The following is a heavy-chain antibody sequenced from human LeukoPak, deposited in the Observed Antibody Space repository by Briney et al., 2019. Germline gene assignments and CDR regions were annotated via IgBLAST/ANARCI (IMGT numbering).Heavy chain of an antibody. CDR1: VFTFSKFG. CDR2: ISPSRTST. Sequence: GGSLRLTCAASVFTFSKFGMSWVRQAPGKGLEWVSAISPSRTSTYYADSVKGRFTISRDDSKNMLYLQLNSLRAEDTAVYYCAKGFDPDGYWGQGTLVTVSS. CDR3: AKGFDPDGY. V-gene: IGHV3-23*01. J-gene: IGHJ4*02. D-gene: IGHD3-9*01.